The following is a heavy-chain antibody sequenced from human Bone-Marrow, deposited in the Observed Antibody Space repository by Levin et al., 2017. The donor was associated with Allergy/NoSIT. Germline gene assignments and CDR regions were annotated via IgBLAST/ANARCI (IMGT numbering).Heavy chain of an antibody. CDR1: GYTFTSYA. CDR2: INAGNGNT. V-gene: IGHV1-3*01. J-gene: IGHJ4*02. Sequence: ASVKVSCKASGYTFTSYAMHWVRQAPGQRLEWMGWINAGNGNTKYSQKFQGRVTITRDTSASTAYMELSSLRSEDTAVYYCAREVTPGAVHFDYWGQGTLVTVSS. CDR3: AREVTPGAVHFDY. D-gene: IGHD4-11*01.